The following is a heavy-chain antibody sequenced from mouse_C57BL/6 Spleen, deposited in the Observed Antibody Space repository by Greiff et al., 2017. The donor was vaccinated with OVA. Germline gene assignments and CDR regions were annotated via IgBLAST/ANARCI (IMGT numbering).Heavy chain of an antibody. J-gene: IGHJ3*01. V-gene: IGHV1-76*01. CDR1: GYTFTDYY. CDR2: IYPGSGNT. Sequence: VKLQESGAELVRPGASVKLSCKASGYTFTDYYINWVKQRPGQGLEWIARIYPGSGNTYYNEKFKGKATLTAEKSSRSAYMQLSSLTADDSAVYFCARGPGFAYWGQGTLVTVSA. CDR3: ARGPGFAY.